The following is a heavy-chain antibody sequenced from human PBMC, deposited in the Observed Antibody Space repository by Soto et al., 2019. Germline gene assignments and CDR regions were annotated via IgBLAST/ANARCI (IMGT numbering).Heavy chain of an antibody. J-gene: IGHJ4*02. D-gene: IGHD5-12*01. CDR1: GFTFSSYG. CDR3: AKDQEMATIGVEEYFDY. V-gene: IGHV3-30*18. Sequence: GGSLRLSCAASGFTFSSYGMHWVRQAPGKGLEWVAVISYDGSNKYYADSVKGRFTISRDNSKNTLYLQMNSLRAEDTAVYYCAKDQEMATIGVEEYFDYWGQGTLVTVSS. CDR2: ISYDGSNK.